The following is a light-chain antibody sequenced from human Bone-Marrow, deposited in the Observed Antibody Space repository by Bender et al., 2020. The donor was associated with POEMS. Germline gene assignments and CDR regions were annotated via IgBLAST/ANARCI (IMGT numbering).Light chain of an antibody. V-gene: IGLV2-14*02. CDR2: EVK. CDR1: SSDVGSYNL. Sequence: QSAMTQPASMSGSPGQSITISCAGSSSDVGSYNLVSWYQHHPDRAPKLLIYEVKKRPSGVSSRFSGSKSGNTASLTISGLQAEDEADYYCSSYTSSGTSVFGTGTKVTVL. CDR3: SSYTSSGTSV. J-gene: IGLJ1*01.